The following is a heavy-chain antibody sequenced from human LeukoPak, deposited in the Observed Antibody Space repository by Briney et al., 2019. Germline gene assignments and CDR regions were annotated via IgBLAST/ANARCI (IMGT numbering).Heavy chain of an antibody. V-gene: IGHV5-51*01. CDR2: IYPGDSDT. Sequence: GESLKISCKGSGYSFSTYWTAWVRQMPGKGLEWMGIIYPGDSDTRYSPSFQGHVTISADKSISTAYLQWSSLKASDTAMYYCARDGYFDYWGQGTLVTVSS. D-gene: IGHD5-24*01. CDR3: ARDGYFDY. CDR1: GYSFSTYW. J-gene: IGHJ4*02.